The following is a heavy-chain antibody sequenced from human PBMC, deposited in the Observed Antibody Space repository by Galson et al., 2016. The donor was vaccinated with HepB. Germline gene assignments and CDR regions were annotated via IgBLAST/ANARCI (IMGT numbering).Heavy chain of an antibody. V-gene: IGHV2-5*02. CDR1: GFSLSTNGVG. Sequence: PALVKPTQTLTLTCTFSGFSLSTNGVGVGWIRQPPGKALQWLALIYWDDDKRYSPSLKSRLTITEDPSENQVVLTVTNMDPVDTATYYCAHKRPGGSSYDYWGQGTLVTVSS. CDR2: IYWDDDK. J-gene: IGHJ4*02. CDR3: AHKRPGGSSYDY. D-gene: IGHD6-6*01.